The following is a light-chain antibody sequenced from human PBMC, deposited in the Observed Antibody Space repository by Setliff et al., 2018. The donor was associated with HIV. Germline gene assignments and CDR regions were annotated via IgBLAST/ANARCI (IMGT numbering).Light chain of an antibody. Sequence: ALAQPPSASGSPGQSVTISCTGTTSDVGAYNYVSWYQQHPGKAPKLIIYEVTKRPSGVPDRFSGSKSGNTASLTVSGLQAEDEADYYCSSHGAIGVFGTGTKGTVL. CDR2: EVT. CDR3: SSHGAIGV. J-gene: IGLJ1*01. V-gene: IGLV2-8*01. CDR1: TSDVGAYNY.